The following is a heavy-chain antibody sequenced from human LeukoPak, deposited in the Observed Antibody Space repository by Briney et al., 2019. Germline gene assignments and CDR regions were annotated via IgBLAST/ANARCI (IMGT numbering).Heavy chain of an antibody. CDR2: PNPRSGDT. D-gene: IGHD5-24*01. CDR3: ASDLVSMATILPPDGFDI. V-gene: IGHV1-2*02. CDR1: GYTFTDYY. Sequence: ASVKVSCKASGYTFTDYYVHWVRQAPGQGLEWMGWPNPRSGDTEYAQKFQGRVTMTRDPSSSTAYMDLSSLTSGDTAVYYCASDLVSMATILPPDGFDIWGQGTLITVSS. J-gene: IGHJ3*02.